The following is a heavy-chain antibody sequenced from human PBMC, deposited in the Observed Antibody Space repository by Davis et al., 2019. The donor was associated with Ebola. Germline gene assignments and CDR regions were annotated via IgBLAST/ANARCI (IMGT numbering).Heavy chain of an antibody. J-gene: IGHJ3*01. CDR1: GFVFRNYV. V-gene: IGHV3-23*01. CDR3: AKDTSHVWFDV. CDR2: LGTSADT. D-gene: IGHD1-26*01. Sequence: GESLKISCAASGFVFRNYVMSWVRQAPGKGLEWVSTLGTSADTYYADSVKGRFTISRDNSKNTLYLQMNGLRVEDTAIYYCAKDTSHVWFDVWGQGTMVTVSS.